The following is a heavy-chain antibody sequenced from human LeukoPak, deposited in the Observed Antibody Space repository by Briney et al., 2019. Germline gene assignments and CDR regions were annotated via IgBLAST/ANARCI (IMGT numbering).Heavy chain of an antibody. D-gene: IGHD3-3*01. CDR2: ISGYNGNT. CDR1: GYTFTNYG. V-gene: IGHV1-18*01. J-gene: IGHJ4*02. CDR3: ARDLRFLEWSEADY. Sequence: ASVKVSCKASGYTFTNYGIHWVRQAPGQGLEWMGWISGYNGNTRYAQKVQDRVTVTTDTSTTTAYMELRSLRSDDTAVYYCARDLRFLEWSEADYWGQGTLVTVSS.